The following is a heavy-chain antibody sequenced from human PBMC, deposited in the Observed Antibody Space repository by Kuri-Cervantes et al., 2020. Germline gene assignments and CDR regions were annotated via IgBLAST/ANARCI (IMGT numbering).Heavy chain of an antibody. J-gene: IGHJ4*02. CDR1: GFPFSNYR. V-gene: IGHV3-7*01. D-gene: IGHD2-2*01. CDR3: ATLSDMYQLLLDY. CDR2: IKEDGSEK. Sequence: GGSLRLSCAASGFPFSNYRMNWVRQAPGKGLEWVATIKEDGSEKYYLDSVKGRLSISRDNAKNSLYLQMSSLRAEDTAVYYCATLSDMYQLLLDYWGQGTLVTVSS.